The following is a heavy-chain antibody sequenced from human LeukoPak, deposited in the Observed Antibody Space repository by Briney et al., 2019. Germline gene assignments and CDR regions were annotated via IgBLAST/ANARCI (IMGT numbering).Heavy chain of an antibody. CDR1: GFTVSSNC. CDR3: AKEGFDS. Sequence: GGSLRLSCAASGFTVSSNCMSWVRQTPGKGLEWVSVIYSGDITYYADSVKGRFTISRDNSKNTLYLQMNSLRAEDTAVYYCAKEGFDSWGQGTLVTVSS. V-gene: IGHV3-53*01. CDR2: IYSGDIT. J-gene: IGHJ4*02.